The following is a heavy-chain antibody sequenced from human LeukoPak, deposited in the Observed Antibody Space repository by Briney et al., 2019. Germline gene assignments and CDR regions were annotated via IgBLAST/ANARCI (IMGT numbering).Heavy chain of an antibody. CDR1: GFTFSSYS. D-gene: IGHD2-2*01. J-gene: IGHJ4*02. V-gene: IGHV3-48*01. CDR2: ISSSSSTI. CDR3: AKEAQGCSITSCYFDS. Sequence: GGSLRLSCAASGFTFSSYSMNWVRQAPGKGLEWVSYISSSSSTIYYADSVKGRFTISRDNSKNTLFLQMNSLKAEDTAVYYCAKEAQGCSITSCYFDSWGQGTLVTVSS.